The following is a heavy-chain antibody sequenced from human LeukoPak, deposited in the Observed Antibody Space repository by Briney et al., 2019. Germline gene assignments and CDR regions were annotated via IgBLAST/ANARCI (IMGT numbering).Heavy chain of an antibody. CDR1: GDSVSSNSAA. J-gene: IGHJ6*02. CDR3: ARFFLGIPNYYYYGMDV. D-gene: IGHD3-16*01. CDR2: TYYRSKWYN. Sequence: SQTLSLTCAISGDSVSSNSAAWNWIRQSPSRGLEWLGRTYYRSKWYNDYAVSVKSRITINPDTSKNQFSLQLNSVTPEDTAVYYCARFFLGIPNYYYYGMDVWGQGTTVTVSS. V-gene: IGHV6-1*01.